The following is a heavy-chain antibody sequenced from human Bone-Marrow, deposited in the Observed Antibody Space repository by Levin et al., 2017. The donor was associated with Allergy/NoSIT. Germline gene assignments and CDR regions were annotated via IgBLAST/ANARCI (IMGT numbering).Heavy chain of an antibody. J-gene: IGHJ2*01. CDR3: ARDWGWFGESRYFDL. D-gene: IGHD3-10*01. CDR1: GYTFTGYY. Sequence: ASVKVSCKASGYTFTGYYMHWVRQAPGQGLEWMGWINPNSGGTNYAQKFQGRVTMTRDTSISTAYMELSRLRSDDTAVYYCARDWGWFGESRYFDLWGRGTLVTVSS. V-gene: IGHV1-2*02. CDR2: INPNSGGT.